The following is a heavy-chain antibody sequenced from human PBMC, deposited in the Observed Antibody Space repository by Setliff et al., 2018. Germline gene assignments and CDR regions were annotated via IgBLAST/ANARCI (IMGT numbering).Heavy chain of an antibody. J-gene: IGHJ4*02. CDR1: GYTLTELS. Sequence: ASVKVSCKVSGYTLTELSMHWVRQAPGNGLEWMGGFDPEDGETIYAQKFQGRVTMTEGTSTDTAYMELSSLRSEDTAVYYCATVEAITIAAAGTTIFDYWGQGTLVTVSS. CDR3: ATVEAITIAAAGTTIFDY. D-gene: IGHD6-13*01. CDR2: FDPEDGET. V-gene: IGHV1-24*01.